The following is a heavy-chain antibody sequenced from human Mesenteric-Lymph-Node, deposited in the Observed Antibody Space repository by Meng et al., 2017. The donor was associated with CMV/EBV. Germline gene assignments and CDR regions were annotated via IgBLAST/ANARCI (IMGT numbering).Heavy chain of an antibody. J-gene: IGHJ4*02. CDR3: ARDQEAVAGTDY. D-gene: IGHD6-19*01. V-gene: IGHV1-2*02. Sequence: ASVKVSCKASGYTFTGYYMHWVRQAPGQGLEWMGWINPGGSGGSYAQKFQGRVTMTRDTSISTAYMELSRLRSDDTAVYYCARDQEAVAGTDYWGQGTLVTVSS. CDR1: GYTFTGYY. CDR2: INPGGSGG.